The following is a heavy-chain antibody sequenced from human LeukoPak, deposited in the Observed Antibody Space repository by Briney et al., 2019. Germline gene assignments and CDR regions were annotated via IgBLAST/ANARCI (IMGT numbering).Heavy chain of an antibody. CDR3: ARAGVGATIDI. CDR1: GFTFSSYS. Sequence: PGGSLRLSCAAPGFTFSSYSMNWVRQAPGKGLEWVSSISSSSSYIYYADSVKGRFTISRDNAKNSLYLQMNSLRAEDTAVYYCARAGVGATIDIWGQGTMVTVSS. CDR2: ISSSSSYI. J-gene: IGHJ3*02. D-gene: IGHD1-26*01. V-gene: IGHV3-21*01.